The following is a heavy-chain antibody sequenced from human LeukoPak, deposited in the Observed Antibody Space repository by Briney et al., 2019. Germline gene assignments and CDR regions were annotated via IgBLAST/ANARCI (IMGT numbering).Heavy chain of an antibody. CDR3: VKDWGSYFASGSSYFDY. CDR1: GFNFRNYG. J-gene: IGHJ4*02. V-gene: IGHV3-30*18. D-gene: IGHD3-16*01. Sequence: GGSLRLSCVASGFNFRNYGMHWVRQAPGKGLQWVAVTSHDGSNKYCADSVKGRFTISRDNSKNTLYLQMNSLRTEDTALYYCVKDWGSYFASGSSYFDYWGQGILVTVSS. CDR2: TSHDGSNK.